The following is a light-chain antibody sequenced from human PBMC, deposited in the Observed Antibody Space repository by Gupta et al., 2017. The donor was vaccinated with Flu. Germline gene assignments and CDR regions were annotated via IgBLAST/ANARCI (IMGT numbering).Light chain of an antibody. Sequence: EIVLTQSPATLSLSPGERATLACRASQRIGSNYLAWYQQKPGQAPRLLIYGASSRATGIPDRFTGGASVADFSLTITRLDPEDFAVYYCQHYISSRWTFGQGTTVELK. V-gene: IGKV3-20*01. CDR2: GAS. J-gene: IGKJ1*01. CDR1: QRIGSNY. CDR3: QHYISSRWT.